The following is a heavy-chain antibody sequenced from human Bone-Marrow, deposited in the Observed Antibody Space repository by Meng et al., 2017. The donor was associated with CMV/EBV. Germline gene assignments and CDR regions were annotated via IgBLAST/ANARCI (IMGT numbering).Heavy chain of an antibody. CDR2: IKQDGSEK. Sequence: GESLKISCAGSGFMSSRYWMSWVRQVPGKGLEWVANIKQDGSEKHYVDSVEGRFTISRDNAKNSFYLQMSSLRADDTAVYYCARICVTGRACYHFDYWGQGTLVTVSS. V-gene: IGHV3-7*01. CDR1: GFMSSRYW. D-gene: IGHD1-14*01. J-gene: IGHJ4*02. CDR3: ARICVTGRACYHFDY.